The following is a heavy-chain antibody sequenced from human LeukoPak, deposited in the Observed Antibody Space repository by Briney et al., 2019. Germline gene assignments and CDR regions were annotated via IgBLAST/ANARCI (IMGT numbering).Heavy chain of an antibody. CDR1: GFTFSSYA. CDR3: ARSYYYDYVWGSYREPFDY. CDR2: INHSGST. J-gene: IGHJ4*02. V-gene: IGHV4-34*01. Sequence: PGGSLRLSCAASGFTFSSYAMSWIRQPPGKGLEWIGEINHSGSTNYNPSLKSRVTISVDTSKNQFSLKLSSVTAADTAVYYCARSYYYDYVWGSYREPFDYWGQGTLVTVSS. D-gene: IGHD3-16*02.